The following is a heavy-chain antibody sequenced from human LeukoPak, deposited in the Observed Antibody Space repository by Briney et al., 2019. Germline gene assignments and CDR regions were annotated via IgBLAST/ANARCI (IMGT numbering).Heavy chain of an antibody. V-gene: IGHV3-21*01. CDR1: GFTFSSYS. CDR3: ARGPDIVVVPAARGFDY. J-gene: IGHJ4*02. D-gene: IGHD2-2*01. CDR2: ISSSSSYI. Sequence: GGPLRLSCAASGFTFSSYSMNWVRQAPGKGLEWVSSISSSSSYIYYADSVKGRFTISRDNAKNSLYLQMNSLRAEDTAVYYCARGPDIVVVPAARGFDYWGQGTLVTVSS.